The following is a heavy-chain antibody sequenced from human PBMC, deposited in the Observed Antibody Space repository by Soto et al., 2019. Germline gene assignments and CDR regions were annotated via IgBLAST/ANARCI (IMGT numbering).Heavy chain of an antibody. CDR3: ARAKLVVEGRFDY. J-gene: IGHJ4*02. D-gene: IGHD3-22*01. V-gene: IGHV3-11*06. CDR1: GFSLSDYC. CDR2: ISSSGAYT. Sequence: PGGSLRLSCAASGFSLSDYCMNWIRQAPGKGLEWISYISSSGAYTNYADSVRGRFTMSRDSAKNSLLLQMDGLRAEDTAVYYCARAKLVVEGRFDYWGQGTLVTVSS.